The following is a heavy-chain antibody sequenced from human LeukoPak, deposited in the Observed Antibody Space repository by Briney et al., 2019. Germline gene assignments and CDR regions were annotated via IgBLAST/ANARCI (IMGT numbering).Heavy chain of an antibody. V-gene: IGHV3-74*01. CDR1: GFTFSSYW. CDR2: INSDGSST. CDR3: ARDGSFYYGSSGMDV. J-gene: IGHJ6*04. Sequence: PGGSLRLSCAASGFTFSSYWMHWVRQAPGKGLVWVSRINSDGSSTSYADSVKGRFTISRDNAKNTLYLQMNSLRAEDTAVYYCARDGSFYYGSSGMDVWGKGTTVTVSS. D-gene: IGHD3-10*01.